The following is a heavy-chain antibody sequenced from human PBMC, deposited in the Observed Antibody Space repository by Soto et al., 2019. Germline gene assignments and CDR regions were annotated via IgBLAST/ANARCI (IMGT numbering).Heavy chain of an antibody. CDR1: GFTFSNYA. V-gene: IGHV3-23*01. J-gene: IGHJ4*02. CDR3: AKFFVGTGGSSGWPWSFHY. D-gene: IGHD6-25*01. Sequence: EVQLLESGGGLVQPGGSLRLSCAASGFTFSNYAMGWVRQAPGEGLEWVSAISGSGTTTYTADSVKGRFTISRDNSENTLYLHMNSLRAEDTAIYYCAKFFVGTGGSSGWPWSFHYWGQGTLVTVSS. CDR2: ISGSGTTT.